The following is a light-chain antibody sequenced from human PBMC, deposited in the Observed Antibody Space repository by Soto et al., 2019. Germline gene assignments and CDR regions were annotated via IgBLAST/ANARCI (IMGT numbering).Light chain of an antibody. CDR3: QQRSNWPPRFT. CDR1: QSVSSY. Sequence: EIVLTQSPAPLSLSPGARATLSCRASQSVSSYLAWYQQKPGQAPRLLIYDASNRATGIPARFSGSGSGTDFTLTISSLEPEDIAVYYCQQRSNWPPRFTFGPGTKVDIK. J-gene: IGKJ3*01. V-gene: IGKV3-11*01. CDR2: DAS.